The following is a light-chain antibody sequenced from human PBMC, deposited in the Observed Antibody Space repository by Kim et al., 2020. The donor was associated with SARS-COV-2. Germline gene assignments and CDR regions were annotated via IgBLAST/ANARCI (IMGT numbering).Light chain of an antibody. V-gene: IGLV2-14*03. CDR1: SSDVGGYNY. Sequence: QSALTQPASVSGSPGQSITISCTGTSSDVGGYNYVSWYQQHPGKPPKLMIYDVSNRPSGVSNRFSGSKSGNTASLTISGLQAEDEADYYCSSYTSSSARVFGGGTQLTVL. J-gene: IGLJ3*02. CDR2: DVS. CDR3: SSYTSSSARV.